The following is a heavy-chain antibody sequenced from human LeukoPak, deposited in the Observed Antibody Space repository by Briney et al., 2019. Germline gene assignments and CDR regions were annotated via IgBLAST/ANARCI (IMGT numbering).Heavy chain of an antibody. Sequence: PGGSLRLSCAASGFTFSGCGMHRVRQATGKGLEWVAFIRSDGSDKYYADYVKGRFTISRDNSKNTLYLQMNGLRGEDTAVYYCAKGSGFHLDYWGQGTLVTVSS. J-gene: IGHJ4*02. V-gene: IGHV3-30*02. D-gene: IGHD5-12*01. CDR3: AKGSGFHLDY. CDR1: GFTFSGCG. CDR2: IRSDGSDK.